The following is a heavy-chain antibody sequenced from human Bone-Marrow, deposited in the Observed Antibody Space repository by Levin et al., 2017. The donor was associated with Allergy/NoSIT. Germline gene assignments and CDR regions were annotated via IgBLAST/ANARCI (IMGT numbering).Heavy chain of an antibody. CDR1: EFIFSDYE. Sequence: PGGSLRLSCSGSEFIFSDYEINWVRQAPGKGLEWISYISGRDSARFYADSVKGRFTVSRDNAKNSAFREMNPVRAEDTALYYCARGVYTANHFAQPFDLWGQGTMVTVSS. J-gene: IGHJ3*01. CDR2: ISGRDSAR. CDR3: ARGVYTANHFAQPFDL. D-gene: IGHD1-14*01. V-gene: IGHV3-48*03.